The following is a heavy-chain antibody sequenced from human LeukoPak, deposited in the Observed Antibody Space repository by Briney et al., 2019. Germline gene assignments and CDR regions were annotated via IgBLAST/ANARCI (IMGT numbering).Heavy chain of an antibody. CDR1: GYTFTGYY. CDR3: ARDGGSYYTPFDY. CDR2: INPNSGGT. Sequence: ASVNVSCKASGYTFTGYYMHWVRQAPGQGLEWMGWINPNSGGTNYAQKFQGWVTMTRDTSISTAYMELSRLRSDDTAVYYCARDGGSYYTPFDYWGQGTLVTVSS. D-gene: IGHD1-26*01. J-gene: IGHJ4*02. V-gene: IGHV1-2*04.